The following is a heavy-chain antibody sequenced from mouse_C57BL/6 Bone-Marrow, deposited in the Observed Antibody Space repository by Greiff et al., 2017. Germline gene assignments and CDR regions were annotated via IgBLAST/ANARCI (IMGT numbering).Heavy chain of an antibody. CDR2: IYPGDGDT. CDR3: ATHYYGSSEYFDY. D-gene: IGHD1-1*01. Sequence: QVQLQQSGAELVKPGASVKISCKASGYAFSSYWMNWVKQRPGKGLEWIGQIYPGDGDTNYNGKFKGKATLTADKSSSTAYMQLSSLTSEDSAVYFCATHYYGSSEYFDYWGQGTTRTVSS. CDR1: GYAFSSYW. V-gene: IGHV1-80*01. J-gene: IGHJ2*01.